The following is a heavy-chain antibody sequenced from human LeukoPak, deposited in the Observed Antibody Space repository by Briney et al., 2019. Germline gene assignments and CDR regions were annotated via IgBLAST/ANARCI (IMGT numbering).Heavy chain of an antibody. Sequence: SETLSLTCTVSGGSISSYYWSWIRQPPGKGLEWIGYIYYSGSTNYNPSLKSRVNISVDTSKNQFSMKLSSVTAADTAVYYCARVKYYYDSSGYYRIYYFDYWGQGTLVTVSS. CDR3: ARVKYYYDSSGYYRIYYFDY. CDR2: IYYSGST. V-gene: IGHV4-59*01. CDR1: GGSISSYY. D-gene: IGHD3-22*01. J-gene: IGHJ4*02.